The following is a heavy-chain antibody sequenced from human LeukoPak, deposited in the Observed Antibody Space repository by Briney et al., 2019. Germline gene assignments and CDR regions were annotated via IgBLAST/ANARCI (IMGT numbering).Heavy chain of an antibody. Sequence: PGRSLRLSCAASGFTFSSYAMHWVRQARGKGLEWVAVISYDGSNKYYADSVKGRFTISRDNSKNTLYLQMNSLRAEDTAVYYCARSLGYCSSTSCPPGYWGQGTLVTVSS. V-gene: IGHV3-30*04. CDR1: GFTFSSYA. CDR3: ARSLGYCSSTSCPPGY. J-gene: IGHJ4*02. CDR2: ISYDGSNK. D-gene: IGHD2-2*01.